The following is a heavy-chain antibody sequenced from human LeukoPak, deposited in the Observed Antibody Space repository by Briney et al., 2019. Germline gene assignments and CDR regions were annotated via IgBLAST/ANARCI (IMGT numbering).Heavy chain of an antibody. CDR2: IYTSGST. D-gene: IGHD6-19*01. V-gene: IGHV4-61*02. J-gene: IGHJ3*02. CDR3: ARDLKLTVAGTGLGAFDI. CDR1: GGSISSGSYY. Sequence: SETLSLTCTVSGGSISSGSYYWSWIRQPAGKGLEWIGRIYTSGSTNYNPSLKSRVTISVDTSKNQFSLKLSSVTAADTAVYYCARDLKLTVAGTGLGAFDIWGQGTMVTVSS.